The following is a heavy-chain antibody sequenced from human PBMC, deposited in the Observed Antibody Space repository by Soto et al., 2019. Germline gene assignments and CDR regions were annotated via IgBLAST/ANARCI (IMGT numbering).Heavy chain of an antibody. Sequence: TLSLTCAVYGGSFSGYYWSWIRQPPGKGLEWIGEINHSGSTNYNPSLKSRVTISVDTSKNQFSLKLSSVTAADTAVYYCARAHYYDSSGSLLDYWGQGTLVTVSS. V-gene: IGHV4-34*01. CDR1: GGSFSGYY. D-gene: IGHD3-22*01. J-gene: IGHJ4*02. CDR2: INHSGST. CDR3: ARAHYYDSSGSLLDY.